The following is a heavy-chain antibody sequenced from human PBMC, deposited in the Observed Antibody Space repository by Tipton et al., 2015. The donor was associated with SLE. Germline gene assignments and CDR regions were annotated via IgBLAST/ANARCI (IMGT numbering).Heavy chain of an antibody. D-gene: IGHD3-10*01. CDR2: ISASGGTT. Sequence: SLRLSCAASGFTFSSYSMNWVRQAPGKGLEWVSAISASGGTTFYADSVKGRFTISRDNSKKTLYLQMNSLRAEDTAVYYCTTPAAGTPNVFEIWGQGTMVTVSS. CDR3: TTPAAGTPNVFEI. J-gene: IGHJ3*02. V-gene: IGHV3-23*01. CDR1: GFTFSSYS.